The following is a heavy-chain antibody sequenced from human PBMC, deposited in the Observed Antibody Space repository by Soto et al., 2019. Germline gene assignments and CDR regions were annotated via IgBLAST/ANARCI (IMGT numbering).Heavy chain of an antibody. Sequence: ASVKVSCEVSGYTITELSMHWGRKAPGKGLEWMGGFDREDGETTYAQKFQGRVTMTEDTSTDTAYMELSSLRSEDTAVYYCATTFAVRSGSRAFDIWGQGTMGTVSS. CDR1: GYTITELS. CDR3: ATTFAVRSGSRAFDI. V-gene: IGHV1-24*01. CDR2: FDREDGET. D-gene: IGHD3-3*01. J-gene: IGHJ3*02.